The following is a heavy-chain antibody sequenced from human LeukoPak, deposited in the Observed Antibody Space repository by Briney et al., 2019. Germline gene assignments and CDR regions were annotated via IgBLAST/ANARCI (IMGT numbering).Heavy chain of an antibody. CDR1: GGSFSGYY. J-gene: IGHJ4*02. V-gene: IGHV4-34*01. Sequence: PSETLSLTCAVYGGSFSGYYWSWIRQPPGKGLEWIGEINHSGSTNYNPSLRSRVTISVDTSKNQFSLKLSSVTAADTAVYYCARRCGYRYSGSYYLDYWGQGTLVTVSS. CDR2: INHSGST. CDR3: ARRCGYRYSGSYYLDY. D-gene: IGHD1-26*01.